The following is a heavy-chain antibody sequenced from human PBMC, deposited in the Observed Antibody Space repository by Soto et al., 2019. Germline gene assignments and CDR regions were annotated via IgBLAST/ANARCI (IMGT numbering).Heavy chain of an antibody. D-gene: IGHD3-22*01. CDR3: AKDLVTVVITSMDY. CDR2: ISGSGGST. Sequence: GGSLRLSCAASGFTFSSYAMSWVRQAPGKGLEWVSAISGSGGSTYHADSVKGRFTISRDNSKNTLYLQMNSLRAEDTAVYYCAKDLVTVVITSMDYWGQGTLVTVSS. J-gene: IGHJ4*02. V-gene: IGHV3-23*01. CDR1: GFTFSSYA.